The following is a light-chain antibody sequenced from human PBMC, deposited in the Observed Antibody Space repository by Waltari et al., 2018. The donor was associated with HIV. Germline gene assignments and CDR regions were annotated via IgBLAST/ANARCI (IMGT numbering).Light chain of an antibody. CDR2: SAS. Sequence: DIQMTQSPRSLSASVGETVTFTCRSSQQVRTYVNWYQQTLGRPPRLLIFSASSLQSGVSSRFSGRGSGTDFTLTIKNLQPEDFATYYCEQNYDFTRTFGQGTTVG. CDR3: EQNYDFTRT. CDR1: QQVRTY. J-gene: IGKJ1*01. V-gene: IGKV1-39*01.